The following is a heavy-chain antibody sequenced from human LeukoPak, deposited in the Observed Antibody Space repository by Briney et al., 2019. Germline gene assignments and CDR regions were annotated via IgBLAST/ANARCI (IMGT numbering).Heavy chain of an antibody. V-gene: IGHV3-23*01. CDR2: ISGGGGGT. CDR3: AKRDTGYYFDY. D-gene: IGHD5-18*01. Sequence: GGSLRLSCEASGFTFSTSGMGWVRQAPGKGLEWVSSISGGGGGTYYADSVKGRFTIPRDNSKNTLYLQMYSLRAEDTALYYCAKRDTGYYFDYWGQGTLVTVSS. CDR1: GFTFSTSG. J-gene: IGHJ4*02.